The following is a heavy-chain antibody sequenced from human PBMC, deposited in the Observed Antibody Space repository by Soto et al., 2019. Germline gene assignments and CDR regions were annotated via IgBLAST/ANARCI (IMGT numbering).Heavy chain of an antibody. CDR1: GFTFDDYA. Sequence: LRLSCAASGFTFDDYAMHWVRQAPGKGLEWVSLISWDGGSTYYADSVKGRFTISRDNSKNSLYLQMNSLRAEDTALYYCAKDKGKGHLRVYYGMDVWGQGTTVTVSS. CDR2: ISWDGGST. V-gene: IGHV3-43D*04. CDR3: AKDKGKGHLRVYYGMDV. D-gene: IGHD6-13*01. J-gene: IGHJ6*02.